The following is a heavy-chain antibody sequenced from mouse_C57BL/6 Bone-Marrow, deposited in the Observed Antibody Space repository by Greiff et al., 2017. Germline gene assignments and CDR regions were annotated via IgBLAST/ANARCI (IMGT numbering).Heavy chain of an antibody. D-gene: IGHD2-12*01. V-gene: IGHV5-6*02. CDR2: ISSGGSYT. CDR3: ARPRDDGFAY. J-gene: IGHJ3*01. Sequence: EVMLVESGGDLVKPGGSLKLSCAASGFTFSSYGMSWVRQTPDKRLEWVATISSGGSYTYYPDSVKGRFTMSRDNAKNTLYLQMSSLKSEDTAMYYCARPRDDGFAYGGQGNGVTVSA. CDR1: GFTFSSYG.